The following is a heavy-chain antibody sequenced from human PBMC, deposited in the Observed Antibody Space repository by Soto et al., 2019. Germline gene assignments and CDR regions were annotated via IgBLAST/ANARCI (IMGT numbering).Heavy chain of an antibody. J-gene: IGHJ5*02. Sequence: SVKVSCKVSGGTFSSCAISWVRQAPGQGLEWMGGIIPIFGTANYAQKFQGRVTITADKSTSTAYMELSSLRSEDTAVYYCARDGLVARGYNWFDPWGQGTLVTVSS. CDR2: IIPIFGTA. V-gene: IGHV1-69*06. D-gene: IGHD2-2*01. CDR1: GGTFSSCA. CDR3: ARDGLVARGYNWFDP.